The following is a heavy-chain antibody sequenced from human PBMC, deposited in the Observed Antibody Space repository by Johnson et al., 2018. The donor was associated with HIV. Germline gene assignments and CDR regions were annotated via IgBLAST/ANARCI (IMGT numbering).Heavy chain of an antibody. CDR2: INWNGGSA. V-gene: IGHV3-20*04. CDR3: AKGVASTTVAAFDI. Sequence: VQLVESGGGVVQPGTSLRLSCAASGLTFSHYPMHWVRQAPGRGLEWVSGINWNGGSAGYTDSVRGRFTISRDSAPNSVSLQMNSLRAEDTALYYCAKGVASTTVAAFDIWGPGTMVTVSS. CDR1: GLTFSHYP. D-gene: IGHD4-17*01. J-gene: IGHJ3*02.